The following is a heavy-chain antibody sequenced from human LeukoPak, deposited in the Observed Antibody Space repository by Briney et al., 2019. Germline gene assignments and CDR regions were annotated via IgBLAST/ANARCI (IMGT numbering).Heavy chain of an antibody. J-gene: IGHJ5*02. V-gene: IGHV4-39*01. Sequence: SETLSLTCTVSGATINTSNFYWAWIRQPPGKGLESIGNIYYTGRTYSNASLNSRVTISVDTSKNQFSLKLTSVTAADTAVYYCARQGSMTRGGYWLDPWGQGTLVIVSS. CDR3: ARQGSMTRGGYWLDP. CDR1: GATINTSNFY. CDR2: IYYTGRT. D-gene: IGHD3-10*01.